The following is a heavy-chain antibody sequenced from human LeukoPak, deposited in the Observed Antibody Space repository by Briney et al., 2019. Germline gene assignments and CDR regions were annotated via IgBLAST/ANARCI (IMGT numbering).Heavy chain of an antibody. J-gene: IGHJ4*02. D-gene: IGHD3-10*01. V-gene: IGHV1-2*02. Sequence: GASVKVSCKASGYTFTGYYMHWVRQAPGQGLEWMGWINPNSGGTNYAQRFQGRVTMTRDTSISTAYMELSRLRSDDTAVYYCARPFYYGSGSYRFDYWGQGTLVTVSS. CDR1: GYTFTGYY. CDR2: INPNSGGT. CDR3: ARPFYYGSGSYRFDY.